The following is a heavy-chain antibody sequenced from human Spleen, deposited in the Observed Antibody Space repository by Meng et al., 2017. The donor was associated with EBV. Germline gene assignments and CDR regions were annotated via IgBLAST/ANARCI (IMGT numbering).Heavy chain of an antibody. CDR2: ISNIGRT. Sequence: VQMRESGPGLVEPSQTLSLTCTVSCGSFSTGGYYWSWIRQPPGKGLEWIGYISNIGRTYYNPSLKSRVTISVDTSKKQFSLKLSSVTAADTAVYYCARDVGRDYFDPWGRGTLVTVSS. J-gene: IGHJ4*02. V-gene: IGHV4-30-4*01. CDR1: CGSFSTGGYY. CDR3: ARDVGRDYFDP.